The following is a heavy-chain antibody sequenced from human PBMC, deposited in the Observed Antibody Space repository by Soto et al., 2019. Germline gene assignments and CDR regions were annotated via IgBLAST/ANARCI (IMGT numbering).Heavy chain of an antibody. CDR1: GGTFSSYA. Sequence: SVKGSCKASGGTFSSYAISWVRQAPGQGLEWMGGIIPIFGTANYAQKFQGRVTITADESTSTAYMELSSLRSEDTAVYYCARDRGCSSTSCYLHYYYGMDVWGQGTTVTVSS. CDR2: IIPIFGTA. J-gene: IGHJ6*02. D-gene: IGHD2-2*01. V-gene: IGHV1-69*13. CDR3: ARDRGCSSTSCYLHYYYGMDV.